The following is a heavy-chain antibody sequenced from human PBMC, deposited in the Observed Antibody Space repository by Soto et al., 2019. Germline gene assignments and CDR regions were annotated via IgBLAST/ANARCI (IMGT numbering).Heavy chain of an antibody. D-gene: IGHD6-19*01. CDR1: VYTFSDFY. CDR2: INPSNGGT. J-gene: IGHJ4*02. V-gene: IGHV1-2*02. CDR3: ASAAVTGTAGLDF. Sequence: ASVKVSGMDSVYTFSDFYMHCVRQAPGQGLEWMGWINPSNGGTKYAEKFQGRVTMTRDTSISTAYVELSRLTSDDTAVYYCASAAVTGTAGLDFWGQVTLVTVSS.